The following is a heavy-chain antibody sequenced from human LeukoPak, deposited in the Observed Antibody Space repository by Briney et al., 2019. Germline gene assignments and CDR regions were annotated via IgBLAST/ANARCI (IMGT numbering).Heavy chain of an antibody. CDR1: GFTFSSYS. Sequence: GGSLRLSCAASGFTFSSYSMNWVRQAPGKGLEGVSYISSSSSTIYYADSVKGRFTISRDNAKNSLYLQMNSLRDEDTAVYYCARDYLGSGWPYYYYYMDVWGKGTTVTVSS. J-gene: IGHJ6*03. D-gene: IGHD6-19*01. CDR2: ISSSSSTI. CDR3: ARDYLGSGWPYYYYYMDV. V-gene: IGHV3-48*02.